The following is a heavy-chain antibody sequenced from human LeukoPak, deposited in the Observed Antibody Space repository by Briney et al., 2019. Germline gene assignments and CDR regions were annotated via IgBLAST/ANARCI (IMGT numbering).Heavy chain of an antibody. J-gene: IGHJ4*02. D-gene: IGHD3-22*01. Sequence: PGGSLRLSCAAPGFMFHDYAIHWVRQAPGKGLEWVSLISGDGGSTFYADSVKGRFTISSDNSKNSLYLQMNSLRSDDTALYYCAREGERSGCYDYWGQGTRVPVSP. CDR1: GFMFHDYA. CDR3: AREGERSGCYDY. V-gene: IGHV3-43*02. CDR2: ISGDGGST.